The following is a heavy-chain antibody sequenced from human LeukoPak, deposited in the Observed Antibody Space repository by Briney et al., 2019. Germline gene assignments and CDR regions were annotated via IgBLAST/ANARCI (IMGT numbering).Heavy chain of an antibody. CDR3: ARRLTTGGFFDY. Sequence: PGGSLRLSCEASGFTFSDYYMSWIRQAPGKGLEWVSYISSSSSYTNYADSVKGRFTISRDNAKNSLYLQMNSRRAEDTAVYYCARRLTTGGFFDYWGQGTLVTVSS. V-gene: IGHV3-11*06. CDR1: GFTFSDYY. J-gene: IGHJ4*02. CDR2: ISSSSSYT. D-gene: IGHD1-1*01.